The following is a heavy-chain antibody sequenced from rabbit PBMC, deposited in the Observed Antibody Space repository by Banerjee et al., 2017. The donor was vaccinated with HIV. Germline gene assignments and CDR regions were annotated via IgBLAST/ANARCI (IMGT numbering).Heavy chain of an antibody. CDR1: GIDFSSNYW. Sequence: QEQLKETGGGLVQPGGSLTLSCKASGIDFSSNYWMCWVRQAPGKGLELIGCIYTGSGRTYYASWVNGRFTISRSTSLNTVDLKMTSLTAADTATYFCARDYADSYGYGVYGMDLWGQGTLVTVS. CDR2: IYTGSGRT. V-gene: IGHV1S43*01. D-gene: IGHD6-1*01. J-gene: IGHJ6*01. CDR3: ARDYADSYGYGVYGMDL.